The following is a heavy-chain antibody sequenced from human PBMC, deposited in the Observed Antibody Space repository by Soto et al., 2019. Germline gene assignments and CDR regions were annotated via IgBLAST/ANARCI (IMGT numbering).Heavy chain of an antibody. CDR2: ISAYNGNT. V-gene: IGHV1-18*01. CDR3: ARDHRNPHIVVVPAAPYYYYYGMDV. D-gene: IGHD2-2*01. CDR1: GYTFTRYG. J-gene: IGHJ6*02. Sequence: ASVKVSCKASGYTFTRYGISWVRQAPGQGLEWMGWISAYNGNTNYAQKLQGRVTMTTDTSTSTAYMELRSLRSDDKAVYYCARDHRNPHIVVVPAAPYYYYYGMDVWGQGTTVTVSS.